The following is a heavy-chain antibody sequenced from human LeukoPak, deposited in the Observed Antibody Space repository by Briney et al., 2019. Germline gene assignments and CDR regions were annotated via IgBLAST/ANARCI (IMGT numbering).Heavy chain of an antibody. Sequence: GGSLRLSCAASGFTFSSYDLSWVRQAPGKGLECVSSIRRGVGSTYYADSVKGRFTISRDNSKNTLYLQMNSLRADDTAVYYCAKKGQADDNGKPDWGQGTLVTVSS. CDR1: GFTFSSYD. D-gene: IGHD1-1*01. V-gene: IGHV3-23*01. CDR2: IRRGVGST. CDR3: AKKGQADDNGKPD. J-gene: IGHJ4*02.